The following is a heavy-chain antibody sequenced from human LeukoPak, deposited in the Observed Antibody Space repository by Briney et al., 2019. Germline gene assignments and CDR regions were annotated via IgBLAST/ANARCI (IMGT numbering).Heavy chain of an antibody. CDR2: LNPNSGVT. V-gene: IGHV1-2*02. CDR3: ARGAQVLRYFDWLLSH. J-gene: IGHJ4*02. Sequence: SVHVPCMACRHSFNGYYMLGVAQAPPQGGEGMGWLNPNSGVTIYAQKFQGRVTMTRDTSISTAYMELSRLRSDDTAVYYCARGAQVLRYFDWLLSHWGQGTLVTGST. D-gene: IGHD3-9*01. CDR1: RHSFNGYY.